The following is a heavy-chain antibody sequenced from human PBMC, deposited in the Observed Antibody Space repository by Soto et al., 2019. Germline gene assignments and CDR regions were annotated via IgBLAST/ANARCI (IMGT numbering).Heavy chain of an antibody. CDR1: GFTSSGYW. V-gene: IGHV3-7*01. CDR2: INQDGSEK. J-gene: IGHJ4*02. CDR3: TGDEV. Sequence: GGSLRLSCAVSGFTSSGYWMSWVRQAPGKGLEWVANINQDGSEKYNVDSVKGRFTISRDNAKTSQYLQMSSLRADDTAVYYCTGDEVWGQGTRVTVSS.